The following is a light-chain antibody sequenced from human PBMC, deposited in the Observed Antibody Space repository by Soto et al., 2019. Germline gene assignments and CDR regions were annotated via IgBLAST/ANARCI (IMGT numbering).Light chain of an antibody. V-gene: IGLV1-47*01. CDR2: RSD. Sequence: QSVLTQPPSASGTPGQRVTISCSGSSSNIGSNYVSWYQHLPGAAPKLLIYRSDKRPSGVPDRVSGSKSGTSASLAISGLRSEDEADYFCAVRDDSLSGHWVFGGGTQLTVL. CDR1: SSNIGSNY. J-gene: IGLJ3*02. CDR3: AVRDDSLSGHWV.